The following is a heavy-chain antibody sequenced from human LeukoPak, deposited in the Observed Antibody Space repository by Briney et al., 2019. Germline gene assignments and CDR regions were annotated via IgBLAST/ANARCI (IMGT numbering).Heavy chain of an antibody. CDR2: INPNSGGT. CDR1: GYTFTGYY. J-gene: IGHJ4*02. CDR3: AIIVATIGPFDY. Sequence: GASVKVSCKASGYTFTGYYMHWVRQAPGQGLEGMGWINPNSGGTNYAQKFQRRVTMTRDTSISTAYMKLSRLRSDDTAVYYCAIIVATIGPFDYWGQGTLVTVSS. D-gene: IGHD5-12*01. V-gene: IGHV1-2*02.